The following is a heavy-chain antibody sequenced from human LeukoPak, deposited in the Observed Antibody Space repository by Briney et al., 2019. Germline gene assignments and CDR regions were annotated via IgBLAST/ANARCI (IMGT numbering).Heavy chain of an antibody. D-gene: IGHD3-3*01. CDR2: VTPSSGNT. J-gene: IGHJ4*02. CDR1: GYTFTDYD. V-gene: IGHV1-8*03. CDR3: SRGRFLEWSYPFDY. Sequence: GASVKVSCKTSGYTFTDYDINWVLQATGQGLEWMGWVTPSSGNTGYAQKFQGRVTFTRNTSISTVYMDLSSLRSDDTAVYYCSRGRFLEWSYPFDYWGQGTLVTVSS.